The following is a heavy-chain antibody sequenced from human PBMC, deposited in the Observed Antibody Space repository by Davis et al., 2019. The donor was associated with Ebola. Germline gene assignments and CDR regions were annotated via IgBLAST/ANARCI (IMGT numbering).Heavy chain of an antibody. V-gene: IGHV4-39*01. Sequence: MPSETLSLTCTVSGGSISSSSYYWGWIRQPPGKGLEWIGSIYYSGSTYYTPSLKSRVTISVDTSKNQFSLKLSSVTAADTAVYYCARVLYYYDSSGYYGYWGQGTLVTVSS. CDR3: ARVLYYYDSSGYYGY. J-gene: IGHJ4*02. D-gene: IGHD3-22*01. CDR2: IYYSGST. CDR1: GGSISSSSYY.